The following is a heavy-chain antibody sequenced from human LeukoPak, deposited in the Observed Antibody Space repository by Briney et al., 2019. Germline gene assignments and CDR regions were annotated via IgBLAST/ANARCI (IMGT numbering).Heavy chain of an antibody. CDR2: MNPNSGNT. CDR3: ARGPSKPAVAATYTWFDP. D-gene: IGHD2-2*01. Sequence: GASVKVSCKASGYTFTSYDINWVRQATGQGLEWMGWMNPNSGNTGYAQKFQGRVTMTKNTSITTAYMELSSLRSEDTAVYYCARGPSKPAVAATYTWFDPWGQGTLVTVSS. J-gene: IGHJ5*02. CDR1: GYTFTSYD. V-gene: IGHV1-8*01.